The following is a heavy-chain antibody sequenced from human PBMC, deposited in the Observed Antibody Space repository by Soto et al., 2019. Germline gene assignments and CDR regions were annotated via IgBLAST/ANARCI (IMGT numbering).Heavy chain of an antibody. CDR3: AKESRKTIAMIVVVIS. Sequence: GGSLRLSCAASGFTFSSYAMSWVRQAPGKGLEWVSAISGSGGSTYYADSVKGRFTISRDNSKNTLYLQMNSLRAEDTAVYYCAKESRKTIAMIVVVISWGQGTLVTVSS. J-gene: IGHJ5*02. CDR1: GFTFSSYA. V-gene: IGHV3-23*01. D-gene: IGHD3-22*01. CDR2: ISGSGGST.